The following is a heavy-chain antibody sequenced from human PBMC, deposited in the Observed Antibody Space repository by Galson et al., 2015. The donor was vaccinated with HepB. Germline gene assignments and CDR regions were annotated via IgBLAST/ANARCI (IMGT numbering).Heavy chain of an antibody. V-gene: IGHV3-30*04. CDR3: ARGLGTTGTIDY. D-gene: IGHD1-1*01. Sequence: SLRLSCAASEFTFTSYAMHWVRQAPGRGLEWVSLISYDGSNKYYTDSVKGRFTISRDNSKNTLYLQMNSLRIEDTAVYYCARGLGTTGTIDYWGQGTLVTVSS. CDR1: EFTFTSYA. CDR2: ISYDGSNK. J-gene: IGHJ4*02.